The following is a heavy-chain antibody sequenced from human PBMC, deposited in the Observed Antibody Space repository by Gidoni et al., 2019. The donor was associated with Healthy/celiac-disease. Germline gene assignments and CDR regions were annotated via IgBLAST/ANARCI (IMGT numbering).Heavy chain of an antibody. CDR3: ARESYDSSGYYFDY. Sequence: QVQLQESGPGLVQPSQTLSLTCTVSGCSIRSGDYYWSWIRQPPGKGLEWIGYIYYSGSTYYNPSRKSRVTISVDTSKNQFSLKLSAVTAADTAVYYCARESYDSSGYYFDYWGQGTLVTVSS. J-gene: IGHJ4*02. D-gene: IGHD3-22*01. CDR1: GCSIRSGDYY. V-gene: IGHV4-30-4*01. CDR2: IYYSGST.